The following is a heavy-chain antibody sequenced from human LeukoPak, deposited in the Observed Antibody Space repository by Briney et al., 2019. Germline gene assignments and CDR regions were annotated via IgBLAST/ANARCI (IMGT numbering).Heavy chain of an antibody. CDR3: AKCRSDSGVCLNFDS. D-gene: IGHD2-21*02. V-gene: IGHV3-23*01. CDR2: ISSGDSSK. CDR1: GYTYTPYA. J-gene: IGHJ4*02. Sequence: GGSLRLSCEACGYTYTPYAMSWVRQAPGKGLQCVSDISSGDSSKYYTDYVKGGFTISRDNSKNTLYLKINNLRAEDRAVYYCAKCRSDSGVCLNFDSWGQGILVTVSS.